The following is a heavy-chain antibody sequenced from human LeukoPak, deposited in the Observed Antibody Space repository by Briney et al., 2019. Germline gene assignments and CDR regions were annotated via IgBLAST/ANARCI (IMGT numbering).Heavy chain of an antibody. D-gene: IGHD2-15*01. J-gene: IGHJ5*02. CDR1: GYTFTGYY. Sequence: ASVKVSRKASGYTFTGYYMHWVRQAPGQGLEWMGWINPNSGGTNYAQKFQGRVTMTRDTSISTAYMELSRLRSDDTAVYYCALLPYCSGGSCYRANWFDPWGQGTLVTVSS. CDR3: ALLPYCSGGSCYRANWFDP. CDR2: INPNSGGT. V-gene: IGHV1-2*02.